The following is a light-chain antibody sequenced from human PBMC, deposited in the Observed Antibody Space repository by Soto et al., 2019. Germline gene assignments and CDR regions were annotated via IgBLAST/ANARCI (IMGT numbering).Light chain of an antibody. CDR1: SSNIGSNT. CDR2: SNN. J-gene: IGLJ2*01. Sequence: QAVVTQPPSASGTPGQRVTISCSGSSSNIGSNTVNWYQQLPGTAPKLLIYSNNQRPSGVPDRFSGSKSGTSASLAISGLQYEDEADYYCAAWDDSLNGVVFGGGTKVTVL. V-gene: IGLV1-44*01. CDR3: AAWDDSLNGVV.